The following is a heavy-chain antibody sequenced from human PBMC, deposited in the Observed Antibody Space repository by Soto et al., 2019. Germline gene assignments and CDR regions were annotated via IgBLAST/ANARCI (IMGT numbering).Heavy chain of an antibody. J-gene: IGHJ4*02. CDR1: GGSFSGYY. CDR2: INHSGST. Sequence: PSETLSLTCAVYGGSFSGYYWSWIRQPPGKGLEWIGEINHSGSTNYNPSLKSRVTISVDTSKNQFSLKLSSVTAADTAVYYCSRMGRRWLQFLRGYYFDYWGQGTLVTVSS. D-gene: IGHD5-12*01. V-gene: IGHV4-34*01. CDR3: SRMGRRWLQFLRGYYFDY.